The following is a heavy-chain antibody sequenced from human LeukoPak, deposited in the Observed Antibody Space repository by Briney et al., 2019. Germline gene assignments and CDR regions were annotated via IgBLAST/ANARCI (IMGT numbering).Heavy chain of an antibody. CDR2: ISSIGSTI. Sequence: PGRSLRLSCAASGFTFSSYEMNWVRQAPGKGLEWVSSISSIGSTIYYSDAVNGRFTISRDNAKNSLYLQMNRLRAEDTAVYYCARHGAQYPSARFATWGQGTLVTVSS. CDR3: ARHGAQYPSARFAT. J-gene: IGHJ5*02. CDR1: GFTFSSYE. D-gene: IGHD4/OR15-4a*01. V-gene: IGHV3-48*03.